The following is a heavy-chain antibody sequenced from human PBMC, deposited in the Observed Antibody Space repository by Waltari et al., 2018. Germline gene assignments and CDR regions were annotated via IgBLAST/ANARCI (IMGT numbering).Heavy chain of an antibody. V-gene: IGHV1-8*03. Sequence: QVQLVQSGAEVKKPGASVKVSCKASGYTFTSYDINWVRQATGQGLEWMGWMNHNSGNTGYAKKFQGRVTITRNTSISTAYMELSRLRSEDTAVYYCARRPEGPVADAFDIWGQGTMVTVSS. CDR1: GYTFTSYD. CDR2: MNHNSGNT. D-gene: IGHD6-19*01. J-gene: IGHJ3*02. CDR3: ARRPEGPVADAFDI.